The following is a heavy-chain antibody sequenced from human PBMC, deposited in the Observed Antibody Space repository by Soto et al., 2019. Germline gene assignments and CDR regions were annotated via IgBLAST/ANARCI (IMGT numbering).Heavy chain of an antibody. CDR1: GDKFPANY. D-gene: IGHD1-26*01. CDR2: INPKSGGT. V-gene: IGHV1-2*02. Sequence: SVEVSFRGSGDKFPANYIHWVRQTPVQGFEWMGWINPKSGGTKYPQKFQGRVTMTRDTSLSTVYMTLTRLTSDDTAVYYCARDMAKGGGSAGFDYWGQGTLVTVSS. J-gene: IGHJ4*02. CDR3: ARDMAKGGGSAGFDY.